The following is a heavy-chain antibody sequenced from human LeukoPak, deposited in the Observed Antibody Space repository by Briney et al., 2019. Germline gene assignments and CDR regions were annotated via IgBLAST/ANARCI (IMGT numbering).Heavy chain of an antibody. Sequence: GASVKVSCKASGYTFTSYDINWVRQAAGQGLEWMGWMNPNSGNTGYAQKFQGRVTMTRNTSISTAYMELSSLRSEDTAVYYCARVLKGYCSGGSCYDLNWFDPWGQGTLVTVSS. CDR3: ARVLKGYCSGGSCYDLNWFDP. J-gene: IGHJ5*02. CDR1: GYTFTSYD. CDR2: MNPNSGNT. V-gene: IGHV1-8*01. D-gene: IGHD2-15*01.